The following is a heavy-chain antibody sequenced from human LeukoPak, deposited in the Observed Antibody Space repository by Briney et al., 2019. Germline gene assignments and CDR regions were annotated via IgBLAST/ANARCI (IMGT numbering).Heavy chain of an antibody. Sequence: SETLSLTCTVSGGSISSSSYYWGWIRQPPGKGLEWIGSIYYSGSTYYNPSLKSRVTISVDTSKNQFSLKLSSVTAADTAVYYCASNTAMVKGYYYYMDVWGKGTTVTVSS. CDR1: GGSISSSSYY. D-gene: IGHD5-18*01. CDR2: IYYSGST. CDR3: ASNTAMVKGYYYYMDV. V-gene: IGHV4-39*07. J-gene: IGHJ6*03.